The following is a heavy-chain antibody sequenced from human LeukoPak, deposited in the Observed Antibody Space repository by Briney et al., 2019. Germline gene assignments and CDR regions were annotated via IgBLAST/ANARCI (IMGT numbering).Heavy chain of an antibody. Sequence: ISAYNGNTNYAQKLQGRVTMTTDTSTSTAYMELRSLRSDDTAVYYCARGDVDIVATTFDYWGQGTLVTVSS. CDR3: ARGDVDIVATTFDY. CDR2: ISAYNGNT. J-gene: IGHJ4*02. D-gene: IGHD5-12*01. V-gene: IGHV1-18*01.